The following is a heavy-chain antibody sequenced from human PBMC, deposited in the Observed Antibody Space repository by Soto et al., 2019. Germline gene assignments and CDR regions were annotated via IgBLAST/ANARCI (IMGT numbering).Heavy chain of an antibody. J-gene: IGHJ5*02. CDR1: GGSISSGGYY. CDR3: ARERGYSSHNGVREVWFDP. Sequence: SETLSLTCTVSGGSISSGGYYWSWIRQHPGKGLEWIGYIYYSGSTYYNPSLKSRVTISVDTSKNQFSLKLSSVTAADTAVYYCARERGYSSHNGVREVWFDPWGQGTLVTVSS. D-gene: IGHD6-13*01. V-gene: IGHV4-31*03. CDR2: IYYSGST.